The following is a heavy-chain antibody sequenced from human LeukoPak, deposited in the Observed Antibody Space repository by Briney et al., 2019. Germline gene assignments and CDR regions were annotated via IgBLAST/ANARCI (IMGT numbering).Heavy chain of an antibody. CDR3: TKYDFWSGDRDY. Sequence: PSETLSPTCTVSGGSITSSNYFWGWIRQPPGQGLEWIGSIYYGGTTYYNPSLRSRVTISVETSKNQFSLKLSSVTAADTAVYYCTKYDFWSGDRDYWGQGTLVTVSS. V-gene: IGHV4-39*01. J-gene: IGHJ4*02. D-gene: IGHD3-3*01. CDR2: IYYGGTT. CDR1: GGSITSSNYF.